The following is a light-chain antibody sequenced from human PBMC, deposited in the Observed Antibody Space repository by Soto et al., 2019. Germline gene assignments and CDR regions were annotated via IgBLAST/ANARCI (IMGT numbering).Light chain of an antibody. CDR1: QTITRW. CDR2: DAS. J-gene: IGKJ1*01. CDR3: QQYNSYSWT. Sequence: DIQMTQSPSTLSASVGDRLTSTCQASQTITRWMAWYQQKPGKAPKLLIYDASTLESGVTSTFSGCRSGTEFTLTISSMQTDEFATYDCQQYNSYSWTFGLGTKVEI. V-gene: IGKV1-5*01.